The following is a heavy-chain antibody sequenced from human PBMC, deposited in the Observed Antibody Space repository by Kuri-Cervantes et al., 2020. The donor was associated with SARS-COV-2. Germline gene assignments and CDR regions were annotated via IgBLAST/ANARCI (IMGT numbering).Heavy chain of an antibody. D-gene: IGHD1-26*01. CDR1: GGTFSSYA. CDR3: AREKVKAGWELLSPYYYYYYGMDV. Sequence: SVKVSCKASGGTFSSYAISWVRQAPGQGLEWMGGIIPIFGTANYAQKFQGRVTITADESTSTAYMELSSLRSEDTAVYYCAREKVKAGWELLSPYYYYYYGMDVWGQGTTVTVSS. V-gene: IGHV1-69*13. J-gene: IGHJ6*02. CDR2: IIPIFGTA.